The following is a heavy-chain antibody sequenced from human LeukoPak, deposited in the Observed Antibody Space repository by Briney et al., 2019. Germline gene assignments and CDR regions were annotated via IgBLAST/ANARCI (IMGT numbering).Heavy chain of an antibody. CDR3: AKDHGIVVVNGAFDI. CDR1: GFTFSSYG. CDR2: IRYDGSNK. Sequence: GGSLRLSCAASGFTFSSYGMHWVRQAPGKGPEWVAFIRYDGSNKYYADSVKGRFTISRDNSKNTLYLQMNSLRAEDTAVYYCAKDHGIVVVNGAFDIWGQGTMVTVPS. J-gene: IGHJ3*02. D-gene: IGHD3-22*01. V-gene: IGHV3-30*02.